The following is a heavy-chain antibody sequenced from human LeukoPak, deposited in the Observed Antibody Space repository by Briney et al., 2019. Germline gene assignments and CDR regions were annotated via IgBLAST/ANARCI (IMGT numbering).Heavy chain of an antibody. J-gene: IGHJ4*02. CDR1: GFIFSNYA. D-gene: IGHD3-10*01. Sequence: GRSLRLSCAASGFIFSNYAMTWARLTPGKGLEWVSAISGSGGTTYYADSVKGRFTISRDSSTNTLYLQLSSLRAEDTAIYYCARGGSVFAYFFDYWGQGTLVTVSS. CDR3: ARGGSVFAYFFDY. V-gene: IGHV3-23*01. CDR2: ISGSGGTT.